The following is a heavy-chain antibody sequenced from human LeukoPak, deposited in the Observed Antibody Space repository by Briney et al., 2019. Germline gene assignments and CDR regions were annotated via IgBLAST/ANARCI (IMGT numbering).Heavy chain of an antibody. CDR1: GFTFSSYA. Sequence: GGSLRLSCAASGFTFSSYAMNWVRQAPGKGLEWVSTITGSGGSTYYADSVKGRFTISRDNSKNTLYLQMNSLRAEDTAVYYCAKGESGWYFGYWGQGTLVTVSS. V-gene: IGHV3-23*01. CDR3: AKGESGWYFGY. CDR2: ITGSGGST. D-gene: IGHD6-19*01. J-gene: IGHJ4*02.